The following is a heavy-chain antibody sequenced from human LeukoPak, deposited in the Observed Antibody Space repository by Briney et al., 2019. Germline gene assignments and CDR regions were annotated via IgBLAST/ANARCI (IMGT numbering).Heavy chain of an antibody. V-gene: IGHV1-2*02. CDR1: GYTFTVNY. Sequence: GASVKVSCKPSGYTFTVNYLLWVRQAPGQGLEWVGWMNPNSGVTGYAQNFQGRVTMTRDTSISTAYLELSSLTSDDTAVYYCTRGAGTSWFDYWGQGSLVTVSS. CDR2: MNPNSGVT. D-gene: IGHD2-2*01. J-gene: IGHJ4*02. CDR3: TRGAGTSWFDY.